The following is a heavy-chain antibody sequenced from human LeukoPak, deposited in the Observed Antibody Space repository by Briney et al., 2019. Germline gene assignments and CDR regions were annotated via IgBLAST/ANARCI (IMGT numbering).Heavy chain of an antibody. J-gene: IGHJ4*02. CDR1: GGSVSSGSHY. CDR3: ASFRPYHPTLTTGFDS. V-gene: IGHV4-61*02. CDR2: IYASGHT. D-gene: IGHD4-17*01. Sequence: PSQTLSLTCTVSGGSVSSGSHYWSWIRQPAGKGLEWIGRIYASGHTKYNPSLKSRVSISIDTSKNQFSLKLTSVTASDTAVYYCASFRPYHPTLTTGFDSWGQGTLVTVSS.